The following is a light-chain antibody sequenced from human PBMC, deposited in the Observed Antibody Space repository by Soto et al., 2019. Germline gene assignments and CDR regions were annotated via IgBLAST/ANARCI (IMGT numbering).Light chain of an antibody. J-gene: IGLJ1*01. CDR2: EVS. V-gene: IGLV2-14*01. CDR1: SSDVGGYSY. CDR3: SSFTSSSTRV. Sequence: QSALTQPASVSGSPGQSITISCTGTSSDVGGYSYVSWYQQHPGKAPKLMIYEVSNRPSGVSNRFSGSKSGNTASLTISGLQAEDEADYYCSSFTSSSTRVFATGTKVTVL.